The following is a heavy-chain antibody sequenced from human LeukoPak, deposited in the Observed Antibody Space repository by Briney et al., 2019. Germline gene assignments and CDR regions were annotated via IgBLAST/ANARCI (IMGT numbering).Heavy chain of an antibody. CDR1: GYTFTGYY. D-gene: IGHD6-19*01. J-gene: IGHJ4*02. CDR3: ARDLASSSGWFD. V-gene: IGHV1-2*02. CDR2: INPNSGGT. Sequence: ASVKVSCKASGYTFTGYYMHWVRQAPGQGLEWMGWINPNSGGTNYAQKFQGRVTMTRDTSISTAYMELSRLGSDDTAVYYCARDLASSSGWFDWGQGTLVTVSS.